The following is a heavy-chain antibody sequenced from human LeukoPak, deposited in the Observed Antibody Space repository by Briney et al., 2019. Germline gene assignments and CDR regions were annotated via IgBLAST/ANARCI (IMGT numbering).Heavy chain of an antibody. D-gene: IGHD1-26*01. J-gene: IGHJ4*02. CDR1: GFTFSSYS. V-gene: IGHV3-30*02. CDR2: IRYDGSNK. CDR3: AKDRGWELRILDY. Sequence: GGSLRLSCAASGFTFSSYSMNWVRQAPGKGLEWVAFIRYDGSNKYYADSVKGRFTISRDNSKNTLYLQMNSLKPEDTAVYYCAKDRGWELRILDYWGQGTLVTVSS.